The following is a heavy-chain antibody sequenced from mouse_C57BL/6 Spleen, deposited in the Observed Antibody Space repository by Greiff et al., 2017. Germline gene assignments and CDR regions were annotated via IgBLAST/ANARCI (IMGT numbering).Heavy chain of an antibody. CDR1: GYTFTSYW. D-gene: IGHD2-4*01. CDR2: IDPSDSET. Sequence: QVQLQQSGAELVRPGSSVKLSCKASGYTFTSYWMHWVKQRPIQGLEWIGNIDPSDSETHYNQKFKDKATLTVDKSSSTAYMQLSSLTSEDSAVYYCAIFYDYDRDWFAYWGQGTLVTVSA. CDR3: AIFYDYDRDWFAY. V-gene: IGHV1-52*01. J-gene: IGHJ3*01.